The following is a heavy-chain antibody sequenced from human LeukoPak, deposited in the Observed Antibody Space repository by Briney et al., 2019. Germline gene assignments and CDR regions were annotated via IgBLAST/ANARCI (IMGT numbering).Heavy chain of an antibody. CDR3: AKAQIAVAIYYYYYMDV. CDR2: ISYDGSNK. Sequence: GGSLRLSCAASGFTFSSYAMHWVSQAPGKGLEWVAVISYDGSNKYYADSVKGRFTISRDNSKNTLYLQMNSLRAEDTAVYYCAKAQIAVAIYYYYYMDVWDKGTTVTVSS. J-gene: IGHJ6*03. V-gene: IGHV3-30*04. D-gene: IGHD6-19*01. CDR1: GFTFSSYA.